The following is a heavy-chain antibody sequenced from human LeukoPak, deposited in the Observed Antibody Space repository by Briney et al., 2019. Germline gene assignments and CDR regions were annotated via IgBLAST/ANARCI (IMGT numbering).Heavy chain of an antibody. D-gene: IGHD3-10*01. CDR3: ARVFDSGRFYYYIDV. Sequence: SETLSLTCTVSGGSISSSSYYWGWIRQPPGKGLEWIGSIYYSGSTYYNPSLKSRVTISVDTSKNQFSLKLSSVTAADTVVYYCARVFDSGRFYYYIDVWGKGTTVTVSS. V-gene: IGHV4-39*07. J-gene: IGHJ6*03. CDR2: IYYSGST. CDR1: GGSISSSSYY.